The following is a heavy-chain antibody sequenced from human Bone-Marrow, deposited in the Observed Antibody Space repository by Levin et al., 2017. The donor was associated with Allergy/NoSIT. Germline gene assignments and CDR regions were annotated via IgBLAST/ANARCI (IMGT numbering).Heavy chain of an antibody. D-gene: IGHD5-12*01. CDR3: ARDLSGYDKAGDYYYYYGMDV. V-gene: IGHV3-53*01. Sequence: PGGSLRLSCAASGFTVSSNYMSWVRQAPGKGLEWVSVIYSGGSTYYADSVKGRFTISRDNSKNTLYLQMNSLRAEDTAVYYCARDLSGYDKAGDYYYYYGMDVWGQGTTVTVSS. CDR1: GFTVSSNY. J-gene: IGHJ6*02. CDR2: IYSGGST.